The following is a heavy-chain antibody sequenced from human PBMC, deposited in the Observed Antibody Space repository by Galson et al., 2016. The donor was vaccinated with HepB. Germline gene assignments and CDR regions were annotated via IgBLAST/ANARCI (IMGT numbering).Heavy chain of an antibody. J-gene: IGHJ4*02. CDR3: ARSDAVAGNIYYFDY. CDR2: VWQDGSNK. V-gene: IGHV3-33*01. Sequence: SLRLSCAASGVTLSPYGMHWVRQAPGKGLEWVAVVWQDGSNKVYADSVKGRFTISRDDSRSTVYPQMNSLRAEDTAVYFCARSDAVAGNIYYFDYWGQGTLVSVSS. D-gene: IGHD6-19*01. CDR1: GVTLSPYG.